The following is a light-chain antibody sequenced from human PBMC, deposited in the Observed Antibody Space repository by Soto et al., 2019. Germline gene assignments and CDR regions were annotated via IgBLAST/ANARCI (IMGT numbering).Light chain of an antibody. CDR3: QQYNNWNT. V-gene: IGKV3-15*01. CDR2: GAS. J-gene: IGKJ2*01. Sequence: EIVMTQSPATLSVSPGERATLSCRASQSVSSNLAWYQHKPGQAPRLLIYGASTRATGIPARFSGSGSGTEFTLTISSLQSEDFAVYYCQQYNNWNTFGQGTKLEIK. CDR1: QSVSSN.